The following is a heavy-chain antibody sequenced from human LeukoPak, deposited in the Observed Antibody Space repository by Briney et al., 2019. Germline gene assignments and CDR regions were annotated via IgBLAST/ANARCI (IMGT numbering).Heavy chain of an antibody. Sequence: GGSLRLSCAASGFTFSSYAVHWVRQAPGKGLEWVAVISYDGSNKYYTDSVKGRFTISRDNSKNTLYLQMNSLRAEDTAVYYCARSNLNDYGDYYYYYYYGVDVWGQGTTVTVSS. CDR3: ARSNLNDYGDYYYYYYYGVDV. CDR1: GFTFSSYA. J-gene: IGHJ6*02. V-gene: IGHV3-30-3*01. CDR2: ISYDGSNK. D-gene: IGHD4-17*01.